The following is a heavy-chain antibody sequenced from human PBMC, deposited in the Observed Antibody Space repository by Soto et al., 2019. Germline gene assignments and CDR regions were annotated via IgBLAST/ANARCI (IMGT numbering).Heavy chain of an antibody. J-gene: IGHJ6*02. V-gene: IGHV4-39*01. CDR1: GGAINSTVYY. CDR2: SNYGGPT. Sequence: SETLSLTCTVSGGAINSTVYYWGWIRQPPGQGLEWIGSSNYGGPTYYSPSLQSRVTISLDTAKNHFSLNLRSVTAADTAVYYCARHGAYSTSVYYYYGMDVWGQGTTVTVSS. CDR3: ARHGAYSTSVYYYYGMDV. D-gene: IGHD6-13*01.